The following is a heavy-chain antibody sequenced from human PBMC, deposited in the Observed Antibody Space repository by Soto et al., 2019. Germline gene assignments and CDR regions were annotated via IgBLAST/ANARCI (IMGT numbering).Heavy chain of an antibody. Sequence: LSLNCTVSGGSIGSAAYCWRWIRQSPDKGLEWIGHIYDGGTTYSSPSLKGRVTISADTSETQFSLKLNSVSAADTAVYYCARGPSGDKVDYWGQGIQVTVSS. CDR2: IYDGGTT. CDR1: GGSIGSAAYC. D-gene: IGHD7-27*01. CDR3: ARGPSGDKVDY. J-gene: IGHJ4*02. V-gene: IGHV4-30-4*01.